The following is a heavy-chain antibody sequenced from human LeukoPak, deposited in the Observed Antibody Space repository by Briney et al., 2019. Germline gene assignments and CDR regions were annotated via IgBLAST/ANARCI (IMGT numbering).Heavy chain of an antibody. CDR1: GFTFSSYG. Sequence: GALRLSCAASGFTFSSYGMHWVRQAPGKGLEWVAFIRYGGSNKYYADSVKGRFTISRDNSKNTLYLQMNSLRAEDTAVYYCAKERQLWLDDYWGQGTLVTVSS. V-gene: IGHV3-30*02. D-gene: IGHD5-18*01. CDR3: AKERQLWLDDY. J-gene: IGHJ4*02. CDR2: IRYGGSNK.